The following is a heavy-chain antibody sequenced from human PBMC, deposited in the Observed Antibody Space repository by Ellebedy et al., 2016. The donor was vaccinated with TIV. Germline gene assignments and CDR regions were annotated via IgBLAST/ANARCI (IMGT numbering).Heavy chain of an antibody. Sequence: PGGSLRLSCAASGFTFSSYAMSWVRQAPGKGLEWVSAIFSRGGLRYYADSVKGRFTISRDNSMNTLFLQMNSLRVEDTGVYYCAKQDSSGPGEPKSFDHWGQGILVTVSS. D-gene: IGHD3-22*01. V-gene: IGHV3-23*01. CDR1: GFTFSSYA. J-gene: IGHJ4*02. CDR2: IFSRGGLR. CDR3: AKQDSSGPGEPKSFDH.